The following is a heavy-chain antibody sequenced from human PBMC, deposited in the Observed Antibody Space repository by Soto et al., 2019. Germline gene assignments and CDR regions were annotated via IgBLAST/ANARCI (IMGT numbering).Heavy chain of an antibody. D-gene: IGHD3-10*01. Sequence: ASVKVSCKXSGYTLTELSMHWVRQAPGKGLEWMGGFDPEDGETIYAQKFQGRVTMTEDTSTDTAYMELSSLRSEDTAVYYCATSGTVAMVRGGVNYYYGMDVWGQGTTVTVSS. CDR2: FDPEDGET. V-gene: IGHV1-24*01. CDR1: GYTLTELS. CDR3: ATSGTVAMVRGGVNYYYGMDV. J-gene: IGHJ6*02.